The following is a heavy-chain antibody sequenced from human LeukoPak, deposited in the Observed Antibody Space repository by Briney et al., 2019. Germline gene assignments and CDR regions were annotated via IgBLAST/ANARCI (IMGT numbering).Heavy chain of an antibody. V-gene: IGHV3-74*01. CDR3: ARGVVTFDP. CDR2: INTDGSST. CDR1: GFTFSRYW. D-gene: IGHD3-10*01. J-gene: IGHJ5*02. Sequence: GGSLRLSCAASGFTFSRYWMHWVGQAPGQGLVWVSRINTDGSSTNYADSVRGRFTISSDNAKNTLYLQMNSLGAEDTAVYCCARGVVTFDPWGQGTLVTVSS.